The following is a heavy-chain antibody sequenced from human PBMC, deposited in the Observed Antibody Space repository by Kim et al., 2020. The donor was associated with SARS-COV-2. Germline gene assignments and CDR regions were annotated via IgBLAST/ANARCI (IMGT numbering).Heavy chain of an antibody. J-gene: IGHJ5*02. V-gene: IGHV1-2*02. CDR1: GYTFTGSY. D-gene: IGHD3-22*01. Sequence: ASVKVSCKASGYTFTGSYMHWVRQAPGQGLEWMGWINPNSGGTNYAQKFQGRVTMTRDTSISTAYMELSRLRSDDTAVYYCARRASITMIVVVYNWFDPWGQGTLVTVSS. CDR2: INPNSGGT. CDR3: ARRASITMIVVVYNWFDP.